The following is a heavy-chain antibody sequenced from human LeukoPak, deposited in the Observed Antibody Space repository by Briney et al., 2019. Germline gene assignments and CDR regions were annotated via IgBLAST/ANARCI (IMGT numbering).Heavy chain of an antibody. V-gene: IGHV3-23*01. CDR2: ISGSGGST. CDR3: AKFLPTHIVVANYYFDY. J-gene: IGHJ4*02. Sequence: PGGSLRLSCAASGFTFSSYAMSWVRQAPGKGLEWVSAISGSGGSTYYADSVKGQFTISRDNSKNTLYPQMNSLRAEDTAVYYCAKFLPTHIVVANYYFDYWGQGTLVTVSS. D-gene: IGHD2-21*01. CDR1: GFTFSSYA.